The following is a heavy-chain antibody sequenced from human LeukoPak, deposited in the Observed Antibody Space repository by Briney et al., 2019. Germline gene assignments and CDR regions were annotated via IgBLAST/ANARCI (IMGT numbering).Heavy chain of an antibody. V-gene: IGHV4-34*01. J-gene: IGHJ4*02. CDR3: ARDKRSSGWYESYFDY. Sequence: SETLSLTCAVYGGTFSGYYWSWIRQPPGKGLEWIGSIYYSGSTYYNPSLKSRVTISVDTSKNQFSLKLSSVTAADTAVYYCARDKRSSGWYESYFDYWGQGTLVTVSS. D-gene: IGHD6-19*01. CDR1: GGTFSGYY. CDR2: IYYSGST.